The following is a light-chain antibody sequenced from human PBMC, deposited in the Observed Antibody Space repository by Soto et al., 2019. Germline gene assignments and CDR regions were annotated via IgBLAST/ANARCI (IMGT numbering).Light chain of an antibody. CDR1: SSDVGGYNY. V-gene: IGLV2-14*03. CDR2: DVS. Sequence: QSALTQPASVSGSPGQSITIPCTGTSSDVGGYNYVSWYQHHPGKAPKLMIYDVSNRPSGVSNRFSGSKSGNTASLTISGLQAEDEADYYCSSYTSSSTLEVFGTGTKLTVL. CDR3: SSYTSSSTLEV. J-gene: IGLJ1*01.